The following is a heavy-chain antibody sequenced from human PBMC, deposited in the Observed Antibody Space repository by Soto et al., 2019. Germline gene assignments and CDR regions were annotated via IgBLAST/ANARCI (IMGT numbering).Heavy chain of an antibody. CDR3: ARDGERDTGLNFYYYLHGMDA. J-gene: IGHJ6*02. Sequence: VASVKVSCKASGYTFTTYGISWVRQAPGQGLEWMGWISPYNGTTKYAEKFQGEMTMTTDTATSTAYMDLRSLRSDDTAVYYCARDGERDTGLNFYYYLHGMDAWGQGTMVTVSS. D-gene: IGHD1-1*01. CDR1: GYTFTTYG. V-gene: IGHV1-18*04. CDR2: ISPYNGTT.